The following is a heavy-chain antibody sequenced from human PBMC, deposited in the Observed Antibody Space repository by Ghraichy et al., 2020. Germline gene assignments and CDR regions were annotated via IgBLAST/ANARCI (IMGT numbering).Heavy chain of an antibody. D-gene: IGHD3-10*01. J-gene: IGHJ6*02. CDR1: GISISAYY. CDR2: IYYAGST. CDR3: ARLRSSPQDYYYYGLDV. Sequence: SRTLSLTCSVSGISISAYYWSWIRQPPGQGLEWIGYIYYAGSTNYNPSLTSRVSMSLDMSMNQMSLRLSSVTAADTAVYYCARLRSSPQDYYYYGLDVWGQGTAVTVSS. V-gene: IGHV4-59*01.